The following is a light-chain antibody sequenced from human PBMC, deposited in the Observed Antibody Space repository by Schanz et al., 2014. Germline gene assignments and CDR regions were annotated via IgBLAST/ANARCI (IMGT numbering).Light chain of an antibody. V-gene: IGKV4-1*01. CDR3: QQYYSTPLT. Sequence: DIVMTQSPDSLAVSLGERATINCKSSQSVLSSSNNKNSLGWYQQKPGQPPKLLIYWASMRESGVPDRFSGSGSGTDFTLTISSLQAEDVAVYYCQQYYSTPLTFGGGTKVEIK. CDR2: WAS. J-gene: IGKJ4*01. CDR1: QSVLSSSNNKNS.